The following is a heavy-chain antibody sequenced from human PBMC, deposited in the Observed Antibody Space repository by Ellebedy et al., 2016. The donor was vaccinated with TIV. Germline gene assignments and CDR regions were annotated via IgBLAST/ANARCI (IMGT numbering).Heavy chain of an antibody. CDR3: ARDRWIQLWQAFDY. CDR1: GFSFSNYG. J-gene: IGHJ4*02. D-gene: IGHD5-18*01. Sequence: GESLKISCAASGFSFSNYGMNWVRQAPGKGLEWVASISSSGRFTYYADSMKGRITISRDNVNNSLELQMNSLRVEDTAVYYCARDRWIQLWQAFDYWGQGTLVTVSS. CDR2: ISSSGRFT. V-gene: IGHV3-21*01.